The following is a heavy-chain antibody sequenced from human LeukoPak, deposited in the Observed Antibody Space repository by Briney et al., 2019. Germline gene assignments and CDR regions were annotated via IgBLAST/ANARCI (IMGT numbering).Heavy chain of an antibody. J-gene: IGHJ3*02. CDR1: GGSISSGGYY. D-gene: IGHD3-16*01. CDR2: IYYSGST. CDR3: ASSVTARGAFDI. Sequence: SQTLSLTCTVSGGSISSGGYYWSWIRQHPGKGLEWIGYIYYSGSTYHNPSLKSRVTISVDTSKNQFSLKLSSVTAADTAVYYCASSVTARGAFDIWGQGTMVTVSS. V-gene: IGHV4-31*03.